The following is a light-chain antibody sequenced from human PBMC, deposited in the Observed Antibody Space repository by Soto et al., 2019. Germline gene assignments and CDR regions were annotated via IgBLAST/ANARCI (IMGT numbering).Light chain of an antibody. CDR2: GAS. CDR3: QQYAYSPRT. V-gene: IGKV3-20*01. Sequence: IVLTQSPGTLSLSPGERTTLSCRASQSISRYLAWYQQKPGQGPRLLIYGASSRATGTPDRFSGSASETDFTLTISRLEPEDFAVYYCQQYAYSPRTFGQGTKVDIK. J-gene: IGKJ1*01. CDR1: QSISRY.